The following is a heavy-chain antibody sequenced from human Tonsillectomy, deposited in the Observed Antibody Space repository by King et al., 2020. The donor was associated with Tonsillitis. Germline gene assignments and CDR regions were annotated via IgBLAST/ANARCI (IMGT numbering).Heavy chain of an antibody. J-gene: IGHJ4*02. Sequence: VQLQESGPGLVKPSQTVSLTCTLSGGSISSGGYYWNLSRQLPGKGLEWLGYINFSGSPYYNPTLKSRVTISVDTSTNQFSLKLSSVTAADTAVYYCARAPPSNYGDYFDYWGQGTLVTVSS. CDR1: GGSISSGGYY. CDR3: ARAPPSNYGDYFDY. D-gene: IGHD4-17*01. CDR2: INFSGSP. V-gene: IGHV4-31*03.